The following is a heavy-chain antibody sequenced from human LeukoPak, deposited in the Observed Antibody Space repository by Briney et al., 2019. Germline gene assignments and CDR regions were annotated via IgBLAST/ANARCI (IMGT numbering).Heavy chain of an antibody. CDR2: INAGNGNT. CDR3: ARSREVTTVAFDI. CDR1: GYTFTSYA. J-gene: IGHJ3*02. D-gene: IGHD4-17*01. V-gene: IGHV1-3*01. Sequence: ASVKVSCKASGYTFTSYAMHWVRQAPGQRPEWMGWINAGNGNTKYSQKFQGRVTITRDTSASTAYMELSSLRSEDTAVYYCARSREVTTVAFDIWGQGTMVTVSS.